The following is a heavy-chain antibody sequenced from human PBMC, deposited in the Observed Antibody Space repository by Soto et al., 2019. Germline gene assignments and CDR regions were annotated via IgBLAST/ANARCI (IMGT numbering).Heavy chain of an antibody. CDR3: AGGELFVY. V-gene: IGHV4-34*01. CDR2: VNHSGEA. Sequence: LSLTCGVYGGSFRNYYWIWVRQPPGKGLEWIGEVNHSGEATYNPSLQSRITISLDTSNNQFSLKMTSVTAEDTAVYYCAGGELFVYWGQGTLVTVSS. CDR1: GGSFRNYY. J-gene: IGHJ4*02. D-gene: IGHD3-10*01.